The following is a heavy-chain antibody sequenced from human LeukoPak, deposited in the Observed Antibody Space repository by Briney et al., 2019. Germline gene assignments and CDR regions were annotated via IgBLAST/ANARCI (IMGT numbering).Heavy chain of an antibody. J-gene: IGHJ4*02. Sequence: SETLSLTCTVSGGSISSSSYYWGWIRQPPGKGLEWIGSIYYSGSTYYNPSLKSRVTISVDTSKNQFSLKLSSVTAADTAVYYCARLEMGYSNYNFDYWGQGTLVTVSS. CDR1: GGSISSSSYY. CDR2: IYYSGST. CDR3: ARLEMGYSNYNFDY. V-gene: IGHV4-39*01. D-gene: IGHD4-11*01.